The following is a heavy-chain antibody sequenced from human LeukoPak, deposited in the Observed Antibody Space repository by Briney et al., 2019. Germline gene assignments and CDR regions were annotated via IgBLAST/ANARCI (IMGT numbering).Heavy chain of an antibody. CDR2: INPTSGGT. J-gene: IGHJ5*02. CDR1: GYTFTGYY. D-gene: IGHD3-9*01. Sequence: GASVKVSCKASGYTFTGYYMHWVRQAPGQGLEWMGWINPTSGGTHYAQKFQGRVTMTRDTSISTAFMELTRLRSDDTAVYYCARTYYDIFTGYYPLSPNWFDPWGQGTLVTVSS. CDR3: ARTYYDIFTGYYPLSPNWFDP. V-gene: IGHV1-2*02.